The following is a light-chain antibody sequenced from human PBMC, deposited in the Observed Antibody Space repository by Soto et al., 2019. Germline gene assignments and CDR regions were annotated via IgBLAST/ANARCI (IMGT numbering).Light chain of an antibody. Sequence: QSALTQPPSASGSPGQSVTISCTGTSSDVGGYKYVSWYQQHPGKAPKLMIYEVSQRPSGVPDRFSGSKSGNTASLTVSGLQAEDEADYYCSSYAGSNNVIFGRGTKLTVL. CDR2: EVS. V-gene: IGLV2-8*01. J-gene: IGLJ2*01. CDR3: SSYAGSNNVI. CDR1: SSDVGGYKY.